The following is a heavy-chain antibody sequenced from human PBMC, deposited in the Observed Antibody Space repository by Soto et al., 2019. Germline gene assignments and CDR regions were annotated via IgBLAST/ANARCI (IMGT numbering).Heavy chain of an antibody. CDR2: ISAYNGNT. D-gene: IGHD3-22*01. V-gene: IGHV1-18*01. Sequence: ASVKVSCKASGYTFTSYGISWVRQAPGQGLEWMGWISAYNGNTNYAQKLQGRVTMTTDTSTSTAYMELRSLRSDDTAVYYCAREPGYYDSSGHPGSDYFDYWRQGTLVTVSS. CDR3: AREPGYYDSSGHPGSDYFDY. CDR1: GYTFTSYG. J-gene: IGHJ4*02.